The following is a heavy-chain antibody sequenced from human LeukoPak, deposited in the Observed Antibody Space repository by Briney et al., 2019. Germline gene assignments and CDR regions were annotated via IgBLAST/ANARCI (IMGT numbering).Heavy chain of an antibody. Sequence: PGGALRLSCAASGFTFRSYDMHWVRQVTGKGREWVSAVCISGDTYYAGSVKGRFTISREKTKNSLYLQMNSLTAGDTAVYYCVRGGIQVSGIDEIDYWGQGTLVTVSS. J-gene: IGHJ4*02. CDR1: GFTFRSYD. CDR2: VCISGDT. D-gene: IGHD6-19*01. CDR3: VRGGIQVSGIDEIDY. V-gene: IGHV3-13*01.